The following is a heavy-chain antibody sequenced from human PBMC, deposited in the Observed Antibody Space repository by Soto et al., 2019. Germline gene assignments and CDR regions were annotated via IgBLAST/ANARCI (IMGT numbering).Heavy chain of an antibody. Sequence: GASVKVSCKASGGTFSSYAISWVRQAPGQGLEWMGGNIPIFGTAKYAQKFKGKIKITADESTSIAYMELSSLRSEDTAVYYCASGAKYYYGMDVWGQGTTVTVSS. CDR2: NIPIFGTA. V-gene: IGHV1-69*13. CDR3: ASGAKYYYGMDV. D-gene: IGHD1-26*01. J-gene: IGHJ6*02. CDR1: GGTFSSYA.